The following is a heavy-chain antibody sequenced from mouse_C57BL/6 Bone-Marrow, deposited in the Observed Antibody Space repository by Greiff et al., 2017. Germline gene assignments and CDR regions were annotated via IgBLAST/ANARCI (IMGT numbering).Heavy chain of an antibody. CDR3: ARRRGWLLLY. V-gene: IGHV1-50*01. J-gene: IGHJ2*01. CDR1: GYTFTSYW. CDR2: IDPSDSYT. Sequence: QVQLKQPGAELVKPGASVKLSCKASGYTFTSYWMQWVKQRPGQGLEWIGEIDPSDSYTNYNQKFKGKATLTVDTSSSTAYMQLSSLTSEDSAVYYCARRRGWLLLYWGQGTTLTVSS. D-gene: IGHD2-3*01.